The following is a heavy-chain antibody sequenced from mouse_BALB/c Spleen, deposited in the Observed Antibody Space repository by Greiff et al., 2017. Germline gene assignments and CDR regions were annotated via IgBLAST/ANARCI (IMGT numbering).Heavy chain of an antibody. CDR1: GFSLTGYG. CDR3: ARDPLITTVVAEGGSLAMDY. CDR2: IWGDGST. J-gene: IGHJ4*01. Sequence: QVQLKESGPGLVAPSQSLSITCTVSGFSLTGYGVNWVRQPPGKGLEWLGMIWGDGSTDYNSALKSRLSISKDNSKSQVFLKMNSLQTDDTARYYCARDPLITTVVAEGGSLAMDYWGQGTSVTVSS. V-gene: IGHV2-6-7*01. D-gene: IGHD1-1*01.